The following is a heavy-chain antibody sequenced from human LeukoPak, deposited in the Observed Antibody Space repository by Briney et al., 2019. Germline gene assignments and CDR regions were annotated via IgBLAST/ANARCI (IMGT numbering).Heavy chain of an antibody. V-gene: IGHV3-9*01. CDR1: GFTFDDYA. Sequence: GRSLRLSCAASGFTFDDYAMHWVRQAPGKGLEWVSGISWNSGSIGYADSVKGRFTISRDNAKNSLYLQMNSLRAEDTALYYCAKAQLQVVGAFDIWGQGTMVTVSS. J-gene: IGHJ3*02. CDR2: ISWNSGSI. D-gene: IGHD2-2*01. CDR3: AKAQLQVVGAFDI.